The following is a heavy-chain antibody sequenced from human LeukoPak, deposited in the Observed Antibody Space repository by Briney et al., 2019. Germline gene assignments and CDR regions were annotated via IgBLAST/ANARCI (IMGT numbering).Heavy chain of an antibody. CDR1: GFDFSSNW. D-gene: IGHD3-22*01. CDR2: IKGDGIST. V-gene: IGHV3-74*01. CDR3: AKGGRITMIVVVINRGYFDY. J-gene: IGHJ4*02. Sequence: GGSLRLSCAASGFDFSSNWMHWVRHAPGQGLVWVSRIKGDGISTNYADSVKGRFTISRDNSKNTLYLQMNSLRAEDTAVYYCAKGGRITMIVVVINRGYFDYWGQGTLVTVSS.